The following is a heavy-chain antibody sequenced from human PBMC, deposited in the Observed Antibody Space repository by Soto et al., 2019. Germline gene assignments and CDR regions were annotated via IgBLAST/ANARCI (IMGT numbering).Heavy chain of an antibody. V-gene: IGHV1-8*02. CDR2: INPNTGYT. CDR3: VRGRVMITFGVVIVIHY. D-gene: IGHD3-16*02. J-gene: IGHJ4*02. CDR1: GYTFTSYG. Sequence: ASVKVSCKASGYTFTSYGISWLRQATGQGLEWMGWINPNTGYTDYAQKFQDRVTMTGNTSITTAYMELSSLRSEDTAVYYCVRGRVMITFGVVIVIHYWGQGSPVTSPQ.